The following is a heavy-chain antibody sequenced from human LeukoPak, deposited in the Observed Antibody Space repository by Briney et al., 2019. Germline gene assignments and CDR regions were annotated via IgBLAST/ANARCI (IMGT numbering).Heavy chain of an antibody. CDR1: GFTFNSYA. J-gene: IGHJ4*02. Sequence: GGSLRLSCVASGFTFNSYAMYWVRQAPGKGLEWISGIFGSGGSAHYADSVKGRFTISRDISKNTVYLQLDSLRVEDTAVYYCGKTTVGYSSGRYPGWPVDYWGQGALVTVSS. V-gene: IGHV3-23*01. D-gene: IGHD2-15*01. CDR2: IFGSGGSA. CDR3: GKTTVGYSSGRYPGWPVDY.